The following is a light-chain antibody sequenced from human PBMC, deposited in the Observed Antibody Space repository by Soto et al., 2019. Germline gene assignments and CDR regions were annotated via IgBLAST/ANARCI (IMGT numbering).Light chain of an antibody. CDR2: EAS. CDR3: QQRSDWPIT. V-gene: IGKV3-11*01. Sequence: EIVLTHSPGTLSLSPGDRATLSFSSSQSVSSKYLGWNQQKPGQAPRLLIYEASNRATGIPARFSGSGSGTDFTLTISSLEPEDFAVYYCQQRSDWPITFGQGTRLEIK. J-gene: IGKJ5*01. CDR1: QSVSSKY.